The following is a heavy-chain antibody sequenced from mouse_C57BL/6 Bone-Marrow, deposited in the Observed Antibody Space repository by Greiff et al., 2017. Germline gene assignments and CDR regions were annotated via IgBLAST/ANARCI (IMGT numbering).Heavy chain of an antibody. J-gene: IGHJ4*01. V-gene: IGHV1-81*01. D-gene: IGHD2-4*01. CDR3: ARVGIYYDYDEDYYYAMDY. CDR2: IYPRSGNT. Sequence: QVQLQQSGAELARPGASVKLSCKASGYTFTSYGISWVKQRTGQGLEWIGEIYPRSGNTYYNEKFKGKATLTADKSSSTAYMELRSLTSEDSAVYFCARVGIYYDYDEDYYYAMDYWGQGTSVTVSS. CDR1: GYTFTSYG.